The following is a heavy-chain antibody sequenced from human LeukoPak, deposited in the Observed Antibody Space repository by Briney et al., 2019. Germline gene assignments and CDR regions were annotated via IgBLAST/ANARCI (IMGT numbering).Heavy chain of an antibody. Sequence: GGSLRLSCAASRFTFDDYIMHWVRQAPGKGLEWVSLISWDGETTYYADSVKGRFTTSRDNSKNSLYLQMNSLRAEDTAVYYCARGIAAAITPDYWGQGTLVTVSS. CDR1: RFTFDDYI. V-gene: IGHV3-43*01. CDR3: ARGIAAAITPDY. CDR2: ISWDGETT. J-gene: IGHJ4*02. D-gene: IGHD6-13*01.